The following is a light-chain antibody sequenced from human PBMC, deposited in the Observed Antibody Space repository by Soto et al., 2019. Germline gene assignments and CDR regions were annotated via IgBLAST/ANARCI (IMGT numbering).Light chain of an antibody. Sequence: ECVLTQSPGPLSLSPGATATLSCRSSQTGVLRYLAWYQQKRGQAPRLLIYAASSRATGVPDRFSGSGSGTDFTLTIRRLEPEDFAVYYCQQYDSTVWTFGQGTKVDIK. J-gene: IGKJ1*01. CDR3: QQYDSTVWT. CDR1: QTGVLRY. CDR2: AAS. V-gene: IGKV3-20*01.